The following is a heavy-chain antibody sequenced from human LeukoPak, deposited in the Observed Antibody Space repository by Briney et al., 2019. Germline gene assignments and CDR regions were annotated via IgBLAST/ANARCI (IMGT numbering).Heavy chain of an antibody. D-gene: IGHD1-14*01. J-gene: IGHJ4*01. V-gene: IGHV4-39*07. CDR2: VYHSGGA. Sequence: PSETLSLTCTVSGGSISSSSYYWGWVRQPPGKGLEWIGEVYHSGGANYKPSLKSRVTISVDTSRNHFSLKLTSVTAADTAVYFCAYNRNFALDNWGQGTLVTVSS. CDR1: GGSISSSSYY. CDR3: AYNRNFALDN.